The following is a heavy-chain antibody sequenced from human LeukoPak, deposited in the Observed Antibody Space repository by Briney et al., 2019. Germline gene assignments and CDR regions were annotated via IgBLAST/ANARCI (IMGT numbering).Heavy chain of an antibody. CDR2: ISSSSSYI. Sequence: PGGSLRLSCAASGFTFSSYSMNWVRQAPGKGLEWVSSISSSSSYIYYADSVKGRFTISRDNAKNSLYLQMNSLRAEDKAVYYCARDGAYGGNSGFDPWGQGTLVTVSS. D-gene: IGHD4-23*01. V-gene: IGHV3-21*01. CDR1: GFTFSSYS. CDR3: ARDGAYGGNSGFDP. J-gene: IGHJ5*02.